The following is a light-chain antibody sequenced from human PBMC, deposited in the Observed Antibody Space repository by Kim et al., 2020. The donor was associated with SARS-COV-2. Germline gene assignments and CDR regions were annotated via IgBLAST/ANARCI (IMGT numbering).Light chain of an antibody. CDR2: SAF. CDR1: QGISSN. Sequence: IQLTQSPSSLSVSVGDTVTITCRASQGISSNLAWYQQRPGKAPSLLIYSAFTLHSGVPSRFSGSGSGTDFTLTITSLQPEDFATYHCQQHHSFPLTFGGGTKVDIK. CDR3: QQHHSFPLT. V-gene: IGKV1-9*01. J-gene: IGKJ4*01.